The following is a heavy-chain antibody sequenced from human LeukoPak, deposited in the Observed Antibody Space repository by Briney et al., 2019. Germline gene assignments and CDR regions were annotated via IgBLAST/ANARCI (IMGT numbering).Heavy chain of an antibody. CDR2: TNTDGSST. Sequence: PGGSLRLSCEASGFTFSHYWMHWVRHAPGKGLVWVSRTNTDGSSTSYVDSVKGRFTISRDNAKNTMYLQMNSLRAEDTAMYYCVPTDSSGLDWGQGTLVTVS. V-gene: IGHV3-74*01. J-gene: IGHJ4*02. D-gene: IGHD3-22*01. CDR3: VPTDSSGLD. CDR1: GFTFSHYW.